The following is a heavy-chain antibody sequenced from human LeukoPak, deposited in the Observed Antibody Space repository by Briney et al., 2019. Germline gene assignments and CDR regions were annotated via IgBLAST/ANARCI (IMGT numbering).Heavy chain of an antibody. CDR3: ARDDGISSNFDY. CDR2: INPNSGGT. V-gene: IGHV1-2*02. J-gene: IGHJ4*02. D-gene: IGHD2-2*01. Sequence: ASVKVSCKASGYTFTGYYMHWVRQAPGQGLEWMGWINPNSGGTHYAQKFQGRVTLTRHTSISTAYMELSRLRSDDTAVYYCARDDGISSNFDYWGQGTLVTVCS. CDR1: GYTFTGYY.